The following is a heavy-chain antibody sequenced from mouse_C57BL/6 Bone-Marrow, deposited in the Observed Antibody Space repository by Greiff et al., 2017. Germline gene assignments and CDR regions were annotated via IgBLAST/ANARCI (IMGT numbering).Heavy chain of an antibody. V-gene: IGHV1-18*01. CDR1: GYTFTDYN. J-gene: IGHJ3*01. CDR3: ARGGLLRSCAY. CDR2: INPNNGGT. Sequence: EVQLQQSGPELVKPGASVKIPCKASGYTFTDYNMDWVKQSHGKSLEWIGDINPNNGGTIYNQKFKGKATLTVDKSSSTAYMELRSLTSGDTAVYYCARGGLLRSCAYWGQGTLVTVSA. D-gene: IGHD1-1*01.